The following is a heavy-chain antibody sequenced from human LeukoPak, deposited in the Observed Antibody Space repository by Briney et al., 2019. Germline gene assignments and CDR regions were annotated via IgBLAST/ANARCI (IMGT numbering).Heavy chain of an antibody. D-gene: IGHD5-18*01. CDR2: IYSGGST. V-gene: IGHV3-53*01. CDR1: GFTFSTYA. Sequence: GGSLRLSCAASGFTFSTYAMSWVRQAPGKGLEWVSVIYSGGSTYYADSVKGRFTISRDNSKNTLYLQMNSLRAEDTAVYYCARGPRQLSDAFDIWGQGTMVTVSS. CDR3: ARGPRQLSDAFDI. J-gene: IGHJ3*02.